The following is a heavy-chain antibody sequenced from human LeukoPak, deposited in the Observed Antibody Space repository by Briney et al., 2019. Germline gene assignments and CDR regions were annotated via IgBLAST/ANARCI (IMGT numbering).Heavy chain of an antibody. Sequence: PGGSLRLSCAASGFSFSTYGMHWVRQAPGKGLEWVAVISYDGSDKYYGDSVKGRFTISRDNSKNTLYLQMHSLRTADTAVYYCVKAGYGELLRFDYRGQGTLVTVS. CDR1: GFSFSTYG. CDR3: VKAGYGELLRFDY. CDR2: ISYDGSDK. J-gene: IGHJ4*02. D-gene: IGHD3-10*01. V-gene: IGHV3-30*18.